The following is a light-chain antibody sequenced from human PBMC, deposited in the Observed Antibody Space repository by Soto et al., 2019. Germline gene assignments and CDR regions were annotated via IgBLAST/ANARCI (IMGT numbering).Light chain of an antibody. CDR3: QSYDSRLSGSV. CDR2: ANN. CDR1: SSNIGAGFD. Sequence: QSELTQPPSVSGAPGQRITISCTGSSSNIGAGFDVHWYQQLPGTAPKLLIFANNNRPSGVPDRFSGSKSATSASLAITGLQAEDEGEYYCQSYDSRLSGSVFGGGTKLTVL. J-gene: IGLJ2*01. V-gene: IGLV1-40*01.